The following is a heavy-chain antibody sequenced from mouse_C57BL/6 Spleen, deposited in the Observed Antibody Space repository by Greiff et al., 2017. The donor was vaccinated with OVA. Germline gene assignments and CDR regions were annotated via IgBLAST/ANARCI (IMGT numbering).Heavy chain of an antibody. V-gene: IGHV8-8*01. Sequence: QVTLKESGPGILQPSQTLSLTCSFSGFSLSTFGMGVGWIRQPSGKGLEWLAHIWWDDDKYYNPALKSRLTISKDTSKNQVFLKIANVDTADTATYYCARQILHYYGSSYKYFDVWGTGTTVTVSS. D-gene: IGHD1-1*01. CDR1: GFSLSTFGMG. CDR2: IWWDDDK. CDR3: ARQILHYYGSSYKYFDV. J-gene: IGHJ1*03.